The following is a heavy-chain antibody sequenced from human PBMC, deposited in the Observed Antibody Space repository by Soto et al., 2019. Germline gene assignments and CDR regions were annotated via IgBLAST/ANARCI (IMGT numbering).Heavy chain of an antibody. Sequence: QVELQQWGAGLLKPSETLSLTCAVYGVSFSGYYWSWILQPPGKGLEWIGEINHSGSTNYNPSLTRRVNISVDTSKNQCSLKLSAVTAADTAVYYCAREYGGNSGTFDYWGQGTLVTVSS. CDR2: INHSGST. J-gene: IGHJ4*02. D-gene: IGHD2-21*02. CDR1: GVSFSGYY. V-gene: IGHV4-34*01. CDR3: AREYGGNSGTFDY.